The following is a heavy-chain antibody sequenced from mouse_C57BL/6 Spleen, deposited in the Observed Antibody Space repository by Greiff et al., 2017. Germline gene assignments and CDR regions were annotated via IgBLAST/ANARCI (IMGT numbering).Heavy chain of an antibody. CDR2: IYPGDGDT. V-gene: IGHV1-82*01. J-gene: IGHJ4*01. CDR1: GYAFSSSW. CDR3: ARWDTTVVDY. D-gene: IGHD1-1*01. Sequence: QVQLQQSGPELVKPGASVKISCKASGYAFSSSWMNWVKQRPGTGLEWIGRIYPGDGDTNYNGKFKGKATLTADKSSSTAYMQLSSLTSEDSAVYFCARWDTTVVDYWGQGTSVTVSS.